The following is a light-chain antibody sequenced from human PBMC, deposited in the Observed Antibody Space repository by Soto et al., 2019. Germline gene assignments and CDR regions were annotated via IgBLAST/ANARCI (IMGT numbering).Light chain of an antibody. V-gene: IGLV1-40*01. J-gene: IGLJ1*01. CDR2: GNT. CDR1: SSNIGAGYA. CDR3: QSYDSSLSASYV. Sequence: QSVLTPPPSVSGAPGQRVTISCTGSSSNIGAGYAVHWYQQLPGKAPKLLIYGNTNRPSGVPDRFSGSKSGTSASLAITGLQAEDEADYYCQSYDSSLSASYVFGGGTKLTVL.